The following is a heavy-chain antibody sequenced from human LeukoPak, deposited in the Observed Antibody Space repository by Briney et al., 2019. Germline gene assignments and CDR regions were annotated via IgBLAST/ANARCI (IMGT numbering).Heavy chain of an antibody. CDR2: IYYSGST. CDR1: GGSISSYY. J-gene: IGHJ4*02. Sequence: SETLSLTCTVSGGSISSYYWSWIRQPPGKGLEWIGYIYYSGSTNYNPSLKSRVTISVDTSKNQFSLKLSSVTAADTAVYYCARDLSPPGKYSSSSENYWGQGTLVTVSS. V-gene: IGHV4-59*01. D-gene: IGHD6-6*01. CDR3: ARDLSPPGKYSSSSENY.